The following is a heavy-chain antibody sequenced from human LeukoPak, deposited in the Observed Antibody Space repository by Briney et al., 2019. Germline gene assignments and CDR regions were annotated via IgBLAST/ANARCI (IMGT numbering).Heavy chain of an antibody. J-gene: IGHJ3*02. Sequence: GGSLRLSCAASGFTFSSYSLNWVRQAPGKWLEWVSSIRSSSTYIYYADSVKGRFIISRDNANNSVYLQMNSLRAEDTAVYYCARDLYHDSTGYIPAGDAFDIWGQGTMVTVSS. V-gene: IGHV3-21*06. CDR1: GFTFSSYS. CDR2: IRSSSTYI. D-gene: IGHD3-22*01. CDR3: ARDLYHDSTGYIPAGDAFDI.